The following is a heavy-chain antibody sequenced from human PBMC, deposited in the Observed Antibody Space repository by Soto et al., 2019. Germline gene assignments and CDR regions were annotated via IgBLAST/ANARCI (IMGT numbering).Heavy chain of an antibody. V-gene: IGHV1-69*01. CDR1: GGTFSSYA. CDR2: IIPIFGTA. J-gene: IGHJ5*02. CDR3: ARADTSFGVVISSGWFDP. D-gene: IGHD3-3*01. Sequence: QVQLVQSGAEVKKPGSSVKVSCKASGGTFSSYAISWVRQAPGQGLEWMGGIIPIFGTANYAQKFQGRVTITADEATSTAYMELSSLSSEDTAVYYCARADTSFGVVISSGWFDPWGQGTLVTVSS.